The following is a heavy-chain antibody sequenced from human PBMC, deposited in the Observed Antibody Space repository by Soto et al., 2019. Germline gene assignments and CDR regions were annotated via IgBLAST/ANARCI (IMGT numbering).Heavy chain of an antibody. CDR2: INHSGST. CDR1: GGSFSGYY. CDR3: ARGSLITRIVRSTARNWFDP. Sequence: PSETLSLTCAVYGGSFSGYYWSWIRQPPGKGLEWIGEINHSGSTNYTPSLKSRVTISVDTSKNQFSLKLSSVTAADTAVYYCARGSLITRIVRSTARNWFDPWGQGTLVT. V-gene: IGHV4-34*01. J-gene: IGHJ5*02. D-gene: IGHD3-22*01.